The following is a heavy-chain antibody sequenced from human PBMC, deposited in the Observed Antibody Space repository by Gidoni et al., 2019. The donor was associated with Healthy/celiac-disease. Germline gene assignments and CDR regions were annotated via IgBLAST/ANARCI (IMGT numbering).Heavy chain of an antibody. J-gene: IGHJ4*02. D-gene: IGHD2-2*01. CDR2: IYTSGST. Sequence: QVQLQESGPGLVKPSETLSLTCTVSGGSISSYYWSWIRQPAGKGLEWIGRIYTSGSTNYNPSLKSRVTMSVDTSKNQFSLKLSSVTAADTAVYYCARETTIVVVPAAQKYYXDXWGQGTLVTVS. CDR3: ARETTIVVVPAAQKYYXDX. V-gene: IGHV4-4*07. CDR1: GGSISSYY.